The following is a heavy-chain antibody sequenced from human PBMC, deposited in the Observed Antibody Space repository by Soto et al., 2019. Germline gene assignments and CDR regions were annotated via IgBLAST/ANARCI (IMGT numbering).Heavy chain of an antibody. J-gene: IGHJ6*02. CDR2: IIPIFGTA. CDR1: GGTFSSYA. D-gene: IGHD2-2*01. V-gene: IGHV1-69*01. Sequence: VQLVQSGAEVKKPGSSVKVSCKASGGTFSSYAISWVRQAPGQGLEWMGGIIPIFGTANYSQKFQGRVTITADESTNTAYMELSSFRSEDTSVYYCASSSTSSDRMDVWGQGISVTDSS. CDR3: ASSSTSSDRMDV.